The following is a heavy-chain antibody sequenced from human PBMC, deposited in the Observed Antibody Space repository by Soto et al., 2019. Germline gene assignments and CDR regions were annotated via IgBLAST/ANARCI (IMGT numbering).Heavy chain of an antibody. CDR1: GYTFTSYA. CDR2: INAGNGNT. D-gene: IGHD6-13*01. CDR3: TRASRAAAGFAP. J-gene: IGHJ5*02. V-gene: IGHV1-3*01. Sequence: ASVKVSCKASGYTFTSYAMHWVRQAPGQRLEWMGWINAGNGNTEYSQKFQGRVTITRDTSASTAYMELSSLRSEDTAKYYCTRASRAAAGFAPGGKGTLVTVS.